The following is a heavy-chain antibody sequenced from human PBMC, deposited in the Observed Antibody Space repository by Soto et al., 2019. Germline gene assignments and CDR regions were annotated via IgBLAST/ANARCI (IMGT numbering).Heavy chain of an antibody. J-gene: IGHJ6*02. D-gene: IGHD2-2*02. CDR3: ARGHCSSTSCYRNYYYYGMDV. CDR2: IYYSGST. Sequence: QVQLQESGPGLVKPSQTLSLTCTVSGGSISSGGYYWSWIRQHPGKGLEWIGYIYYSGSTYYNPYLKSRVTISVDTSKNQFSLKLSSVTAADTAVYYCARGHCSSTSCYRNYYYYGMDVWGQGTTVTVSS. CDR1: GGSISSGGYY. V-gene: IGHV4-31*03.